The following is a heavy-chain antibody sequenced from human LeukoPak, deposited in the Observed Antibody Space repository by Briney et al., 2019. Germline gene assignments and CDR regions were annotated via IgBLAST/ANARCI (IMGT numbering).Heavy chain of an antibody. CDR3: AREGLTLAFDI. D-gene: IGHD3-22*01. CDR2: IYSGGST. Sequence: PGGPLRLSCAASGFTVSSNYMSWVRQAPGKGLEWVSVIYSGGSTYYADSVKGRFTISRDNSKNTLYLQMNSLRAEDTAVYYCAREGLTLAFDIWGQGTMVTVSS. CDR1: GFTVSSNY. J-gene: IGHJ3*02. V-gene: IGHV3-53*01.